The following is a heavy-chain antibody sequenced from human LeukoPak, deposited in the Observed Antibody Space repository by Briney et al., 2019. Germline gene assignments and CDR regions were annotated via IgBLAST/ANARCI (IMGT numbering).Heavy chain of an antibody. CDR2: ISGSGGST. Sequence: GGSLRLSCAASGFTFSSYAMSWVRQAPGKGLEWVSAISGSGGSTYYADSVKGRFTISRDNSKNTLYLQMNSLRAEDTAVYYCARMNYVSSGWGAPFDSWGQGTLVTVSS. D-gene: IGHD1-7*01. J-gene: IGHJ4*02. V-gene: IGHV3-23*01. CDR1: GFTFSSYA. CDR3: ARMNYVSSGWGAPFDS.